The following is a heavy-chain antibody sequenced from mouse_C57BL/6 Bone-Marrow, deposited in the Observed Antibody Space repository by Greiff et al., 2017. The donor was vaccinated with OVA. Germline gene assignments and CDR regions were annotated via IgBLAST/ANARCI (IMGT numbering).Heavy chain of an antibody. CDR3: TRDYGSRYYLDY. Sequence: EVKLVESGTVLARPGASVKMSCKTSGYTFTSYWMHWVKQRPGQGLEWIGAIYPGNSDTSSNQKFKGKAKLTAVTSASTAYMELSSLTNEDSAVYYCTRDYGSRYYLDYWGQGTTLTVAS. CDR1: GYTFTSYW. CDR2: IYPGNSDT. V-gene: IGHV1-5*01. J-gene: IGHJ2*01. D-gene: IGHD1-1*01.